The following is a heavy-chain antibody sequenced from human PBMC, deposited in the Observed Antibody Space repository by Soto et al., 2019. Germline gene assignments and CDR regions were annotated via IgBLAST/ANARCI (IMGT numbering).Heavy chain of an antibody. CDR3: ARELRELWFGELGYYYGMDV. CDR2: ISYDGTNK. CDR1: GFTFRSYA. V-gene: IGHV3-30-3*01. D-gene: IGHD3-10*01. Sequence: QVQLVESGGGVVQPGRSLRLSCAASGFTFRSYAMHWVRQAPGKGLEWVAVISYDGTNKYYAASVKGRFTISRDNSENTLYVQMNSLRAEDTAVYYCARELRELWFGELGYYYGMDVWGQGTTVTVSS. J-gene: IGHJ6*02.